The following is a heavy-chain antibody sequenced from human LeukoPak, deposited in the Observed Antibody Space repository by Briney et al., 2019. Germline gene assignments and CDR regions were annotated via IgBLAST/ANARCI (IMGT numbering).Heavy chain of an antibody. D-gene: IGHD3-16*02. Sequence: PSETLSLTCTVSGDSIRSYYWSWIRQPAGRGLEWIGRVYTNGATNYNPSLESRVPMSVDTSKNQISLKVSSVTAGHTAVYFCVRAFYLANQHTGDYWGQETLLTVCS. CDR2: VYTNGAT. V-gene: IGHV4-4*07. J-gene: IGHJ4*02. CDR1: GDSIRSYY. CDR3: VRAFYLANQHTGDY.